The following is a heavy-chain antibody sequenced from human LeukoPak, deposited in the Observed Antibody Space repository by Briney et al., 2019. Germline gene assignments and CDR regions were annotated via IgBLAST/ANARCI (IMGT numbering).Heavy chain of an antibody. V-gene: IGHV5-51*01. J-gene: IGHJ4*02. Sequence: GESLKISCKGSGYSFTSYWIGWVRHVPGKSLEYMGIIYPGGSDTRYSPSFQGQVTISADKSISTAYLQWSSLKASDTAMYYCATLVGYGSFFDYWGQGTLVTVSS. CDR1: GYSFTSYW. CDR2: IYPGGSDT. D-gene: IGHD3-10*01. CDR3: ATLVGYGSFFDY.